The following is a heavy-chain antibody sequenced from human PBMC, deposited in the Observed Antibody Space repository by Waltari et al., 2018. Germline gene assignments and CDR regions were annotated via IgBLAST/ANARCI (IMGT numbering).Heavy chain of an antibody. CDR3: ARDQYPGIAVVDAFDI. CDR1: GYTFTSYG. J-gene: IGHJ3*02. CDR2: ISAYNGNT. Sequence: QVQLVQSGAEVKKPGASVKVSCKASGYTFTSYGISWVRQAPGQGLEWMGWISAYNGNTNYAQKLQGRVTMITDTSTSTAYMELRSLRSDDTAVYYCARDQYPGIAVVDAFDIWGQGTMVTVSS. D-gene: IGHD6-19*01. V-gene: IGHV1-18*01.